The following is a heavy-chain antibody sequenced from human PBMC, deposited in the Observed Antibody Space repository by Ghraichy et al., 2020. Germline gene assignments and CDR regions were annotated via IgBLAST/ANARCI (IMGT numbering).Heavy chain of an antibody. V-gene: IGHV3-11*01. CDR2: ISSSGSTI. CDR3: ARGTLYGGKVVEGPFEPPSTRVDY. Sequence: GGSLRLSCAASGFTFSDYYMSWIRQAPGKGLEWVSYISSSGSTIYYADSVKGRFTISRDNAKNSLYLQMNSLRAEDTAVYYCARGTLYGGKVVEGPFEPPSTRVDYWGQGTLVTVSS. CDR1: GFTFSDYY. D-gene: IGHD4-23*01. J-gene: IGHJ4*02.